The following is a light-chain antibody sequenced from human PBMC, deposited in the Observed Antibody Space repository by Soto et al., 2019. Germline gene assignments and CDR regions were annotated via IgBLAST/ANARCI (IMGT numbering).Light chain of an antibody. CDR3: QQYNNWSPLT. Sequence: EIVMTQSPATLSVSPGERATLSCRASQSVSSNLAWYPQKPGQAHRLLISGASTRATGIPARFSGSGSGTEFTLTISSLQSEDFAVYYCQQYNNWSPLTFGGGTKVEIK. CDR1: QSVSSN. CDR2: GAS. J-gene: IGKJ4*01. V-gene: IGKV3-15*01.